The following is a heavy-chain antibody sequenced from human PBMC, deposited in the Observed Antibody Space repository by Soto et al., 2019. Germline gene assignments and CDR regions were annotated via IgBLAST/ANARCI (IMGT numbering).Heavy chain of an antibody. Sequence: VGSLRLSCAASWFAFSGSTIHFVRQASGKGLEWVGRIRSKANSYATAYAAAVKGRFIVSRDDSKTTSYLQMDSLKIEDTAMYYCFRENYFSYHGMDVWGQGTPVTFS. V-gene: IGHV3-73*01. J-gene: IGHJ6*02. CDR3: FRENYFSYHGMDV. CDR2: IRSKANSYAT. CDR1: WFAFSGST.